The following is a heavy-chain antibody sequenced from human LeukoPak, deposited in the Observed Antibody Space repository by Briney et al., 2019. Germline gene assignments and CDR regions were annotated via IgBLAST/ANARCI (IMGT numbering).Heavy chain of an antibody. CDR1: GGSISSSSYY. J-gene: IGHJ3*02. D-gene: IGHD6-19*01. Sequence: KTSETLSLTCTVSGGSISSSSYYWGWIRQPPGKGLEWIGSIYYSGSTYYNPSLKSRVTISVDTSKNQFSLRLSSVTAADTAVYYCARDPSRQWLAYHDAFDIWGQGTMVTVSS. V-gene: IGHV4-39*07. CDR2: IYYSGST. CDR3: ARDPSRQWLAYHDAFDI.